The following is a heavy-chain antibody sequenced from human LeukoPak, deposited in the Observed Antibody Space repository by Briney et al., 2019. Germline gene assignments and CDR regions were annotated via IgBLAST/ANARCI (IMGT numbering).Heavy chain of an antibody. V-gene: IGHV4-59*08. Sequence: PSETLSLTCTVSGGSISSYYWSWIRQPPGKGLEWIGYIYYSGSTNYNPSLKSRVTISVDTSKNQFSLKLSSVTAADTAVYYCARQGYSYGYPIDYWGQGALVTVSS. CDR1: GGSISSYY. CDR2: IYYSGST. CDR3: ARQGYSYGYPIDY. D-gene: IGHD5-18*01. J-gene: IGHJ4*02.